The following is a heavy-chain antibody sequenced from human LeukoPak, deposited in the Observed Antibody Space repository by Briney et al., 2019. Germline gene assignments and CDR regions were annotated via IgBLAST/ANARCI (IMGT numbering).Heavy chain of an antibody. CDR1: GFTFSNLW. CDR2: IKQDETEK. J-gene: IGHJ4*02. D-gene: IGHD1-7*01. CDR3: ARAGSNWNYVY. Sequence: GGSLRLSCTASGFTFSNLWMGWVRQAPGKGLEWVANIKQDETEKFYLGSVKGRFTISRDNTKNSLSLQMNSLRAEDTAVYYCARAGSNWNYVYWGQGTLVTVSS. V-gene: IGHV3-7*01.